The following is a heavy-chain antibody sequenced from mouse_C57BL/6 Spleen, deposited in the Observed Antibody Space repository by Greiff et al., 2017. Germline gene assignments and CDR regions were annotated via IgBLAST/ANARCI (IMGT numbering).Heavy chain of an antibody. CDR3: ARYEYDGGLDD. V-gene: IGHV1-54*01. D-gene: IGHD2-14*01. J-gene: IGHJ2*01. CDR2: INPGSGGT. CDR1: GYAFTNYL. Sequence: QVQLQQSGAELVRPGTSVKVSCKASGYAFTNYLIEWVKQRPGQGLEWIGVINPGSGGTNYNEKFKGKATLTADKSSSTAYMQLSSLTSEDSAVXFCARYEYDGGLDDWGQGTTLTVSS.